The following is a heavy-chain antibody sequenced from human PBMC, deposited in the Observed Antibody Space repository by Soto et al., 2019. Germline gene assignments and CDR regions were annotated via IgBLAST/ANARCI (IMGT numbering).Heavy chain of an antibody. Sequence: PGGSLRLSCAASGFTFSTYAVTWVRQAPGKGLEWVSSVTNSASNTYHADSVKGRFTISRDNSKNMLFLQMNSLRAEDTALYYCAKDLAATATGDSFDIWGQGTMVTGSS. CDR3: AKDLAATATGDSFDI. J-gene: IGHJ3*02. V-gene: IGHV3-23*01. D-gene: IGHD1-1*01. CDR1: GFTFSTYA. CDR2: VTNSASNT.